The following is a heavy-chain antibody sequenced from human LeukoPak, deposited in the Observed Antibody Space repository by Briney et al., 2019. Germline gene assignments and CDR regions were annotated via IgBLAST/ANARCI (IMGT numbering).Heavy chain of an antibody. J-gene: IGHJ6*02. V-gene: IGHV4-34*01. CDR2: INHSGKT. Sequence: SETLSLTCAVYGGYLSDYFWGWIRHPPGKRLEWIGEINHSGKTHYTPPLKSRVTISVDTSKNQFSLNLSSVTAADTAVYYCARDVVVVPAAIHYGMDVWGQGTTVTVSS. CDR3: ARDVVVVPAAIHYGMDV. D-gene: IGHD2-2*01. CDR1: GGYLSDYF.